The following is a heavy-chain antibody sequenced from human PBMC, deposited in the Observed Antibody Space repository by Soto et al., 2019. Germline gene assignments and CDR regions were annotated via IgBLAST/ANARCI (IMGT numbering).Heavy chain of an antibody. D-gene: IGHD2-21*01. CDR2: MNSDSGNG. CDR3: ARGSAFQRTGNSDF. V-gene: IGHV1-8*01. J-gene: IGHJ4*02. Sequence: AAVNVSCKTSGYKVADYNMNCVRQATGRVLEWLGYMNSDSGNGGYAQKFQGRLTLTKNTSISTAYMELTNLRDDDTAVYYCARGSAFQRTGNSDFWGQGTPVTVSS. CDR1: GYKVADYN.